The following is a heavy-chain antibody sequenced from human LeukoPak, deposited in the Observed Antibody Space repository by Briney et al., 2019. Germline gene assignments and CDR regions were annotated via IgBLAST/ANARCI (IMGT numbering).Heavy chain of an antibody. CDR2: ISGPGGAT. D-gene: IGHD6-19*01. J-gene: IGHJ4*02. CDR1: GFTFSNYA. V-gene: IGHV3-23*01. CDR3: ARDRIAYSSGWPYFDY. Sequence: PGGSLRLSCAASGFTFSNYAMSWVRQAPGKGLEWVSTISGPGGATFYADSVKGRFTISRDNSKNTLYLQMNSLRAEDTAVYYCARDRIAYSSGWPYFDYWGQGTLVTVSS.